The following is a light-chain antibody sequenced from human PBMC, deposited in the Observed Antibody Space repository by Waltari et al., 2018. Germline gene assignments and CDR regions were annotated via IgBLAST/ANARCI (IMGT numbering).Light chain of an antibody. CDR3: SSYVGSNNPV. CDR2: EVS. CDR1: SSDLGGYDF. V-gene: IGLV2-8*01. Sequence: QSALTQPPSASGSPGQSVTISCTGTSSDLGGYDFVSWYQHHPGKAPKLMIYEVSKGPSGVPARGSGSKSGNTAALTVSGLQAEDEADYYCSSYVGSNNPVFGGGTKLTVL. J-gene: IGLJ2*01.